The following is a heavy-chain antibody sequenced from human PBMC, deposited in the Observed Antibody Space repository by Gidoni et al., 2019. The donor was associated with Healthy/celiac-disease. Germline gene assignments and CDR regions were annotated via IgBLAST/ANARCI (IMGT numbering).Heavy chain of an antibody. D-gene: IGHD6-19*01. CDR3: ARDGGIAVADYYFDY. Sequence: QVQLVQSGAEVKKPGSSVKVSCKASGGTFSSYTISWVRQAPGQGLEWMGRIIPILGIANYAQKFQGRVTITADKSTSTAYMELSSLRSEDTAVYYCARDGGIAVADYYFDYWGQGTLVTVSS. V-gene: IGHV1-69*08. CDR2: IIPILGIA. J-gene: IGHJ4*02. CDR1: GGTFSSYT.